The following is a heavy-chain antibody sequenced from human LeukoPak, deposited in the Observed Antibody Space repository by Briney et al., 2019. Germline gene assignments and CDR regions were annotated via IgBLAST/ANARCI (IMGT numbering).Heavy chain of an antibody. J-gene: IGHJ3*02. D-gene: IGHD5-24*01. CDR1: GFTFSSYS. V-gene: IGHV3-21*01. Sequence: GGSLRLSRAACGFTFSSYSMNWVRHAPGKGREGGSSISGSSSYIYYADSVKGRFTISRDNAKNSLYLQMNSLRAEDTAVYYCARDGYTSDAFDIWGQGTMVTVSS. CDR3: ARDGYTSDAFDI. CDR2: ISGSSSYI.